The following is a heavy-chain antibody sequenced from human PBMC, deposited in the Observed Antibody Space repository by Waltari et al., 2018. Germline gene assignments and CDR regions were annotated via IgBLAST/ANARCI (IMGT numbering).Heavy chain of an antibody. D-gene: IGHD6-19*01. V-gene: IGHV3-7*01. J-gene: IGHJ6*02. CDR3: ALFGGEWLVPDYYGMDV. Sequence: GASVKGRFTISRDNAKNSLYLQMNSLRAEDTAVYYCALFGGEWLVPDYYGMDVWGQGTTVTVSS.